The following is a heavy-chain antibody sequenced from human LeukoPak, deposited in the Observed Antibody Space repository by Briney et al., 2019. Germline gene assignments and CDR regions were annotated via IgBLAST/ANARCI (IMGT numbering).Heavy chain of an antibody. CDR1: GFTFSSYW. J-gene: IGHJ6*03. D-gene: IGHD2-15*01. Sequence: PGGSLRLSCAASGFTFSSYWMSWVRQAPGKGLEWVANIKQDGSEKYYVDSVKGRFTISRDNAKNSLYLQMNSLRAEDTAVYYCARCEGYYYYYYMDVWGKGTTVTVSS. CDR2: IKQDGSEK. V-gene: IGHV3-7*01. CDR3: ARCEGYYYYYYMDV.